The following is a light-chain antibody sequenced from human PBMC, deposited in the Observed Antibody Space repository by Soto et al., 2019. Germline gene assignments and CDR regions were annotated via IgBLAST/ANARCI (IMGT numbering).Light chain of an antibody. J-gene: IGLJ1*01. CDR2: EVS. V-gene: IGLV2-14*01. CDR3: SAYTTSSTYV. Sequence: QSALTQPASVSGSPGQSIPISCIGTSSDVGGYTYVSWYQQHPGKAPKLMIYEVSNRPSGVSNRFSGAKSGNTASLTISGLQAEDEADYYCSAYTTSSTYVFGTGTKVTV. CDR1: SSDVGGYTY.